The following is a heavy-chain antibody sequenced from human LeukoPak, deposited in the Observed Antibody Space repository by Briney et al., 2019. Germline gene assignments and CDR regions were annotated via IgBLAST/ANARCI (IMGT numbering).Heavy chain of an antibody. D-gene: IGHD2-2*01. CDR3: ARAAAAAMANYFDY. Sequence: ASVKVSCKASGYTFTDSYIHWVRQAPGQGLEWMRWINPDSGGTSYAQKFQDRVTMTRDTSISTAYMELSSLRSDDTAVYYCARAAAAAMANYFDYWGQGALVTVAS. J-gene: IGHJ4*02. CDR2: INPDSGGT. V-gene: IGHV1-2*02. CDR1: GYTFTDSY.